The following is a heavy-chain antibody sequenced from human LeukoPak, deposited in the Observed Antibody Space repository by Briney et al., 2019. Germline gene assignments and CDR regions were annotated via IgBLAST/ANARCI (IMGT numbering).Heavy chain of an antibody. J-gene: IGHJ1*01. CDR1: GFTFNGYW. CDR3: ATGVEEDSSGYISEYFQH. V-gene: IGHV3-7*01. Sequence: PGGSLRLSCAASGFTFNGYWMNWVRQAPGKGLEWVANIKQDGSEKYYVDSVKGRFTISRDNAKNSLYLQMNSLRAEDTAVYYCATGVEEDSSGYISEYFQHWGQGTLVTVSS. D-gene: IGHD3-22*01. CDR2: IKQDGSEK.